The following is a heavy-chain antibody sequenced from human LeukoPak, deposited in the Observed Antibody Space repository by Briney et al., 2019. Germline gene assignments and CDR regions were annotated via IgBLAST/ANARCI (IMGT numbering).Heavy chain of an antibody. CDR1: GFAVSNNY. CDR3: ARGYCSGRSCYMWYSDY. V-gene: IGHV3-53*01. J-gene: IGHJ4*02. CDR2: IYKDGST. Sequence: GGSLRLSCAASGFAVSNNYMTWVRQAPGKGLEWVSVIYKDGSTYYADSVKGRFTISRDNSKNTVYLQMNSLRAEDTAVYYCARGYCSGRSCYMWYSDYWGQGTLDTVSS. D-gene: IGHD2-15*01.